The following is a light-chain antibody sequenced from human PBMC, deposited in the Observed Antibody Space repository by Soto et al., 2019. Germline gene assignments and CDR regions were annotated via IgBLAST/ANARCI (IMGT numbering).Light chain of an antibody. J-gene: IGLJ3*02. CDR3: QTWGTGIRV. Sequence: QLVLTQSPSASASLGASVKLTCTLSSGHSSYAIAWHQQRPEKGPRYLMKLNSDGSHTKGDGIPDRFSGSSSGAERYLTISSLKSEDEADYYCQTWGTGIRVFGGGTKVTVL. CDR2: LNSDGSH. CDR1: SGHSSYA. V-gene: IGLV4-69*01.